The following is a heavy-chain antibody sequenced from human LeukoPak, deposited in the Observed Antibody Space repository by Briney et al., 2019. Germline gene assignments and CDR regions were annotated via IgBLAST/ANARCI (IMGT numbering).Heavy chain of an antibody. V-gene: IGHV4-34*01. Sequence: SETLSLTCAVYGGSFSDYYWSWIRQPPGKGLEWIGEINHSGSTNYNPSLKSRVTISVDTSKNQFSLKLSSVTAADTAVYYCARAPRHKYYYDSSGYHYFDYWGQGTLVTVSS. D-gene: IGHD3-22*01. CDR2: INHSGST. J-gene: IGHJ4*02. CDR3: ARAPRHKYYYDSSGYHYFDY. CDR1: GGSFSDYY.